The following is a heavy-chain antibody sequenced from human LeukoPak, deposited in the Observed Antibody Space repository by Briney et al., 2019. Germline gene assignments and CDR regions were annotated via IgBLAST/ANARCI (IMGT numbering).Heavy chain of an antibody. Sequence: SETLSLTCAVYGGSFSGYYWSWIRQPPGKGLEWIGEINHSGSTNYNPSLKSRVTISVDTSKNQSSLKLSSVTAADTAVYYCARVSSGYYYFRNDAFDIWGQGTMVTVSS. D-gene: IGHD3-22*01. V-gene: IGHV4-34*01. J-gene: IGHJ3*02. CDR1: GGSFSGYY. CDR3: ARVSSGYYYFRNDAFDI. CDR2: INHSGST.